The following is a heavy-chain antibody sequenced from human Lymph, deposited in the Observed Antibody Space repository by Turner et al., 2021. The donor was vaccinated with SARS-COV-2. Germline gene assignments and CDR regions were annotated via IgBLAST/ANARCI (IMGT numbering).Heavy chain of an antibody. CDR3: ARGRYSGGGMDV. V-gene: IGHV1-8*02. Sequence: QVQLVQSGAEVKKPGASVKVSCKAPGYTFTSYDINWVRQATGQGLEWMGWMNPNSGNTGYAQKFQGRVTMTRNTSINTAYMELSSLGSEDTAVYYCARGRYSGGGMDVWGQGTTVTVSS. D-gene: IGHD1-26*01. CDR2: MNPNSGNT. J-gene: IGHJ6*02. CDR1: GYTFTSYD.